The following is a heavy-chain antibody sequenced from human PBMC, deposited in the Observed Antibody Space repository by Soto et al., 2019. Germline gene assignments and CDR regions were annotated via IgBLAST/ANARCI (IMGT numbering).Heavy chain of an antibody. Sequence: QVQLQESGPGLVKPSQTLSLTCTVSGGSISRGDYYWSWIRKPPGKGLEWIGYSYYSGSTYYNPSLRSRVTISVDTSKNQFSLKLSSVTAADTSVYYCAHERGVTSRGAFDIWGQGTMVTVSS. V-gene: IGHV4-30-4*01. CDR3: AHERGVTSRGAFDI. CDR2: SYYSGST. J-gene: IGHJ3*02. CDR1: GGSISRGDYY. D-gene: IGHD1-26*01.